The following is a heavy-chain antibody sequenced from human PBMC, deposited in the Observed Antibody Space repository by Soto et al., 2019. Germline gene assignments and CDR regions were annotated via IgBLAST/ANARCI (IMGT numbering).Heavy chain of an antibody. D-gene: IGHD6-19*01. V-gene: IGHV1-69*13. J-gene: IGHJ6*02. CDR1: GYTFTSYG. Sequence: SVKVSCKASGYTFTSYGISWVRQAPGQGLEWMGGIIPIFGTANYAQKFQGRVTITADESTSTAYMELSRLRSEDTAVYYCASPQWLERRGDYYGMDVWG. CDR3: ASPQWLERRGDYYGMDV. CDR2: IIPIFGTA.